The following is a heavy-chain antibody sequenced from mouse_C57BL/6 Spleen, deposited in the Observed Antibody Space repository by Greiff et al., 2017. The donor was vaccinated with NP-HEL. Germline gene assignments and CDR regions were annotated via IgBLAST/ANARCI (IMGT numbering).Heavy chain of an antibody. CDR1: GYSITSGYY. V-gene: IGHV3-6*01. J-gene: IGHJ3*01. Sequence: EVQLQQSGPGLVKPSQSLSLTCSVTGYSITSGYYWNWIRQFPGNKLEWMGYISYDGSNNYNPSLKNRISITRDTSKNQFFLKLNSVTTEDTATYYCARERDYDYDWGFAYWGQGTLVTVSA. CDR2: ISYDGSN. CDR3: ARERDYDYDWGFAY. D-gene: IGHD2-4*01.